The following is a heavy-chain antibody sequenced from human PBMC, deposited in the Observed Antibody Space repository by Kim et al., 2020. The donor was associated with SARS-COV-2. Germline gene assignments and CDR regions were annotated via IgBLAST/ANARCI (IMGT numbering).Heavy chain of an antibody. Sequence: YAAPGKGQFTISRDDSKNPLYLQMNSLKTEDTAVYYCTTQLWFGDNGMDVWGQGTTVTVSS. J-gene: IGHJ6*02. D-gene: IGHD3-10*01. V-gene: IGHV3-15*01. CDR3: TTQLWFGDNGMDV.